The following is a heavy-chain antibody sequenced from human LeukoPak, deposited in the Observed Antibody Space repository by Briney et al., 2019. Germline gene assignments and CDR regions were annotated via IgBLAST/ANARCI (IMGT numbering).Heavy chain of an antibody. CDR2: INHSGST. CDR3: ARGGGPHNAFDI. CDR1: GGSFSGYY. D-gene: IGHD4-23*01. J-gene: IGHJ3*02. Sequence: SETLSLTCAVYGGSFSGYYWSWIRQPPGKGLEWIGEINHSGSTNYNPSLKSRVTISVDTSKNQFSLKLSSVTAADTAVYYCARGGGPHNAFDICRQGTMVTVSS. V-gene: IGHV4-34*01.